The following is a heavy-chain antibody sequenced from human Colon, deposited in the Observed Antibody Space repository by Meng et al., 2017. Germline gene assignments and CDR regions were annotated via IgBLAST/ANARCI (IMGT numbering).Heavy chain of an antibody. CDR1: GYTFTTYG. CDR2: ISTYDDNT. Sequence: QLVQSGAEVMKRRVSVKVSCKASGYTFTTYGISWMRQSPGQGLEWMGWISTYDDNTNYVEKFRGRVTMTTDTSTNTAYMELRSLRSDDTAVYYCARDNPGDYVWDYWGQGTLVTVSS. CDR3: ARDNPGDYVWDY. J-gene: IGHJ4*02. D-gene: IGHD4-17*01. V-gene: IGHV1-18*01.